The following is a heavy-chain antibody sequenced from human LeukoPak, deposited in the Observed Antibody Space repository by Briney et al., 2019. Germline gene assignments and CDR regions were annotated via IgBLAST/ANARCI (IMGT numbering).Heavy chain of an antibody. CDR1: GGTFSSYA. J-gene: IGHJ4*02. V-gene: IGHV1-69*13. D-gene: IGHD3-22*01. Sequence: GASVKVSCKASGGTFSSYAISWVRQAPAQGLEWMGGIIPIFGTANYAQKFQGRVTITADESTSTAYMELSSLRSEDTAVYYCARGVTMIEGFDYWGQGTLVTVSS. CDR2: IIPIFGTA. CDR3: ARGVTMIEGFDY.